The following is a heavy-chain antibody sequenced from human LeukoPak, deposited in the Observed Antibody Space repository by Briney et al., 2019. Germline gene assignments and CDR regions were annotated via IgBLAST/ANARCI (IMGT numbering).Heavy chain of an antibody. CDR3: ARPFLNWNPHLPRHAFDI. V-gene: IGHV4-34*01. D-gene: IGHD1-20*01. J-gene: IGHJ3*02. CDR2: INHSGST. CDR1: GGSFSGYY. Sequence: PSETLSLTCAVYGGSFSGYYWSWIRQPPGKGLEWIGEINHSGSTNYNPSLKSRVTISVDTSKNQFSLKLSSVTAADTAVYYCARPFLNWNPHLPRHAFDIWGQGTMVTVSS.